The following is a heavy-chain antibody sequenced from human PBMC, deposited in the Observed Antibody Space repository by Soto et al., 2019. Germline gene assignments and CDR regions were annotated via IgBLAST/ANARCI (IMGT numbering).Heavy chain of an antibody. Sequence: SETLSLTCTVSGGSISSYYWSWIRQPPGKGLEWIGYIYYSGSTNYNPSLKSRVTISVDTSKNQFSLKLSSVTAADTAVYYCARVYLGYSYGLSTNYYFDYWGQGTLVTVSS. CDR3: ARVYLGYSYGLSTNYYFDY. V-gene: IGHV4-59*01. CDR1: GGSISSYY. CDR2: IYYSGST. D-gene: IGHD5-18*01. J-gene: IGHJ4*02.